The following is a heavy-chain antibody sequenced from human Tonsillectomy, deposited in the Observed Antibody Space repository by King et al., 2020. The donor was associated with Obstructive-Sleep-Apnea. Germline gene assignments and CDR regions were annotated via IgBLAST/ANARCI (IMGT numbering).Heavy chain of an antibody. CDR3: AKNEPYSSRWYSSLNYYYYGMDV. J-gene: IGHJ6*02. D-gene: IGHD6-13*01. V-gene: IGHV3-30*02. CDR1: GFTFSSYG. CDR2: VRYDGSNK. Sequence: VQLVESGGGVVQPGRSLRLSCAASGFTFSSYGMHWVRQAPGKGLEWVAFVRYDGSNKYYADSVKGRFTISRDNSNNTLYLHMNSLRAEDTAVYYCAKNEPYSSRWYSSLNYYYYGMDVWGQGTTVTVSS.